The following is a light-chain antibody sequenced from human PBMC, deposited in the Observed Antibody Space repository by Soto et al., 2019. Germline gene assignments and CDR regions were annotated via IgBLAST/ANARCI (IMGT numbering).Light chain of an antibody. CDR1: GGDLRDSNY. CDR2: DVT. J-gene: IGLJ1*01. V-gene: IGLV2-8*01. Sequence: QSALTQPRSASGSPGQSVTVSCTGIGGDLRDSNYVSWYQQHPGKAPKLIIYDVTKRPSGVPDRFSGSKSGNTASLTVSGLQAEDEADYFCLTGNNYRVFGTGTKVTVL. CDR3: LTGNNYRV.